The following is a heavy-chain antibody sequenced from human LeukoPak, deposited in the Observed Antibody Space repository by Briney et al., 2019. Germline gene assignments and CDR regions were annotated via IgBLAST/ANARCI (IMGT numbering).Heavy chain of an antibody. CDR1: GGSISSYY. V-gene: IGHV4-59*01. CDR2: IYYSGST. D-gene: IGHD2-15*01. Sequence: PSETLSLTCTVSGGSISSYYWSWIRQPPGKGLEWIGYIYYSGSTNYNPSLKSRVTISVDTSKNQFSLKLSSVTAADTAVYYCARSVEGYCSGGSCYSYYYYMDVWGKGTTVTVSS. CDR3: ARSVEGYCSGGSCYSYYYYMDV. J-gene: IGHJ6*03.